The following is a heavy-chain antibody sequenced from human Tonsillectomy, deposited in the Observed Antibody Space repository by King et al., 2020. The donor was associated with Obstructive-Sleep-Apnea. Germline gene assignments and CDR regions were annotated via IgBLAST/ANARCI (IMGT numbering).Heavy chain of an antibody. J-gene: IGHJ4*02. CDR1: GFTFSSYA. V-gene: IGHV3-23*04. CDR3: AKVTVTTDRGYFDY. D-gene: IGHD4-17*01. CDR2: LSGSGVST. Sequence: EVQLVESGGGLVQPGGSLRLSCAASGFTFSSYAMSWVRQAPGKGLEWGSALSGSGVSTYYADSVKGRFTISRDTSKTTLHLQMNSLRAEDTAVYYCAKVTVTTDRGYFDYWGQGTLVTVSS.